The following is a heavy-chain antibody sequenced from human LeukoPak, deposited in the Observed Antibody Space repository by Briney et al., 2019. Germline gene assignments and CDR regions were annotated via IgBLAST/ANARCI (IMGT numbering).Heavy chain of an antibody. CDR1: GFTFPTYA. Sequence: GGSLRLSCVASGFTFPTYAMMWVRQAPGKGLEWVSSIRVSDGARFYADSVKGRFTTSRDNPKNTLFLQMNSLRAEDTAVYYCARGATSYMDVWGKGTTVTVSS. J-gene: IGHJ6*03. CDR2: IRVSDGAR. CDR3: ARGATSYMDV. V-gene: IGHV3-23*01. D-gene: IGHD1-26*01.